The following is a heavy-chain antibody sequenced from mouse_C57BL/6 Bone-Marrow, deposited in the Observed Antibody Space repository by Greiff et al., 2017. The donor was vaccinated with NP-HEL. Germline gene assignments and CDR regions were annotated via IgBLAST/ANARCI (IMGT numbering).Heavy chain of an antibody. J-gene: IGHJ2*01. CDR2: ISYDGSN. V-gene: IGHV3-6*01. Sequence: DVQLQESGPGLVKPSQSLSLTCSVTGYSITSGYYWNWIRQFPGNKLEWMGYISYDGSNNYNPSLKNRISITRDTSKNQFFLKLNSVTTEDTATYYCAREGEEDYWGQGTTLTVSS. CDR3: AREGEEDY. CDR1: GYSITSGYY.